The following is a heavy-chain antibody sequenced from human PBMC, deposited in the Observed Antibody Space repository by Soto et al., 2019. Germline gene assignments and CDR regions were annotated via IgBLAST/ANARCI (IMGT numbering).Heavy chain of an antibody. V-gene: IGHV1-18*01. J-gene: IGHJ4*02. D-gene: IGHD1-1*01. CDR2: ISAHNGNT. Sequence: QVHLVQSGAEVKKPGASEKVSCKGSGYAFTTYGITWVRQAPGQGLEWMGWISAHNGNTNYAQKVQGRVTVTRDTATSTAYMELRSLRSDDTAVYDCARGRYGDYWGQGALVTVSS. CDR3: ARGRYGDY. CDR1: GYAFTTYG.